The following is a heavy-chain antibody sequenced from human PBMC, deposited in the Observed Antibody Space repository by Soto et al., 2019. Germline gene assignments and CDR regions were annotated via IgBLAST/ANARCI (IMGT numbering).Heavy chain of an antibody. CDR1: GYTFTSYG. CDR3: ARDRGAGDYYDSSGYTGGDY. Sequence: ASVKVSCKASGYTFTSYGISWVRQAPGQGLEWMGWISAYNGNTNYAQKIQGRVTMTKDTSTSTAYMELRSLRSDDPAVYYCARDRGAGDYYDSSGYTGGDYWG. V-gene: IGHV1-18*01. CDR2: ISAYNGNT. J-gene: IGHJ4*01. D-gene: IGHD3-22*01.